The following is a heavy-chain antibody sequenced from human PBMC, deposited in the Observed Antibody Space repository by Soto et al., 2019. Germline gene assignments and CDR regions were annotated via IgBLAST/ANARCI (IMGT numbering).Heavy chain of an antibody. CDR2: IIPIFGTA. Sequence: QVQLVQSGAEVKKPGSSVKVSCKASGGTFSSYAFSWVRQAPGQGLEWMGGIIPIFGTANYAQKFQGRVTITADESTSTAYMELGSLRAEDTAVYYCASVRVRFLEWLGSEGWGQGTLVTVSS. CDR1: GGTFSSYA. V-gene: IGHV1-69*12. J-gene: IGHJ4*02. D-gene: IGHD3-3*01. CDR3: ASVRVRFLEWLGSEG.